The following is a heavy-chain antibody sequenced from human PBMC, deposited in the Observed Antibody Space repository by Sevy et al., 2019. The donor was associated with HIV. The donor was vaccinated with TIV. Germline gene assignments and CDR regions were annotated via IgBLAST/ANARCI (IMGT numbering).Heavy chain of an antibody. CDR3: ARDPSPGITAIQDY. Sequence: GGSLRLSCAASGVTFSNAWMSWVRQAPGKGLEWVGRITSKADDEQTDYSAAVKGRFTISRDDSKNTLFLQMNSLRAEDTAVYYCARDPSPGITAIQDYWGPGTLVTVSS. D-gene: IGHD2-21*02. CDR2: ITSKADDEQT. CDR1: GVTFSNAW. V-gene: IGHV3-15*01. J-gene: IGHJ4*02.